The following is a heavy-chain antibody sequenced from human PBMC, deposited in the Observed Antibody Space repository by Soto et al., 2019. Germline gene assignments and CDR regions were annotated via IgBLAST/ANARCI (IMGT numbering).Heavy chain of an antibody. CDR3: TREWSYGDLPFDY. V-gene: IGHV3-49*05. CDR2: IRSKAYGGTT. D-gene: IGHD4-17*01. Sequence: KPGGSLRLSCTASGFTFGDYAMSWFRQAPGKGLEWVGFIRSKAYGGTTEYAASVKGRFTISRDDSKSIAYLQMNSLKTEDTAVYYCTREWSYGDLPFDYWGQGTLVTVSS. CDR1: GFTFGDYA. J-gene: IGHJ4*02.